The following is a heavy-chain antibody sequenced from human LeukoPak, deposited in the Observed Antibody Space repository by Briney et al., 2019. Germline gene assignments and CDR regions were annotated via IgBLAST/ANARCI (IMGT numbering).Heavy chain of an antibody. Sequence: SETLSLTCTVSGGSISSYYWSWIRQPPGKGLEWIGYIYYSGSTNYNPSLKSRVTISVDTSKNQFSLKLSSVTAADTAVYYCARHVTIQWGLNFAFDIWGQGTMVTVSS. CDR2: IYYSGST. CDR1: GGSISSYY. CDR3: ARHVTIQWGLNFAFDI. V-gene: IGHV4-59*08. D-gene: IGHD1-26*01. J-gene: IGHJ3*02.